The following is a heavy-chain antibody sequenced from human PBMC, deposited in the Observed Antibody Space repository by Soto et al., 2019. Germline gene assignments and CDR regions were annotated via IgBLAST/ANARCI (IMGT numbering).Heavy chain of an antibody. D-gene: IGHD2-8*02. Sequence: VQLVESGGGVVQPGKSLRLSCAASGFTFHTYGMNWVHQAPGKGLEWVAIIWYDGSLKYYADSMKGRFTISRDNSKNTMYLQMNSLRAEDTAVYYCARVDCTGNNCRPYAYYPMDVWGPGTTVTVSS. CDR1: GFTFHTYG. CDR2: IWYDGSLK. V-gene: IGHV3-33*01. J-gene: IGHJ6*02. CDR3: ARVDCTGNNCRPYAYYPMDV.